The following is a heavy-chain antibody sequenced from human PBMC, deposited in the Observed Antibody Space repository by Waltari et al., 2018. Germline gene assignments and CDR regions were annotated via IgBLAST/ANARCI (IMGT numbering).Heavy chain of an antibody. CDR1: GFSFSAYS. CDR3: VRDNQDTENVGGNYYGLDV. Sequence: QVHLVESGGDVVPPGRSLRLSCSASGFSFSAYSMHWVRQAPGKGLEWVAVLWFDGRTKYYLDVVKGRFDISRDTTKNTLYLDMNSLRVEDTGRYFCVRDNQDTENVGGNYYGLDVWGQGTTVIVSS. D-gene: IGHD3-10*01. J-gene: IGHJ6*02. V-gene: IGHV3-30*07. CDR2: LWFDGRTK.